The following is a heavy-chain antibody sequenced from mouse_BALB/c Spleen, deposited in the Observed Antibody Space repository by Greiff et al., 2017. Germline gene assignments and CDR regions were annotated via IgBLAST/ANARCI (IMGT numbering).Heavy chain of an antibody. V-gene: IGHV5-6-5*01. CDR3: ARDVYYGNYDWYFDV. Sequence: EVKLVESGGGLVKPGGSLKLSCAASGFTFSSYAMSWVRQTPEKRLEWVASISSGGSTYYPDSVKGRFTISRDNARNILYLQMSSLRSEDTAMYYCARDVYYGNYDWYFDVWGAGTTVTVSS. CDR1: GFTFSSYA. D-gene: IGHD2-1*01. J-gene: IGHJ1*01. CDR2: ISSGGST.